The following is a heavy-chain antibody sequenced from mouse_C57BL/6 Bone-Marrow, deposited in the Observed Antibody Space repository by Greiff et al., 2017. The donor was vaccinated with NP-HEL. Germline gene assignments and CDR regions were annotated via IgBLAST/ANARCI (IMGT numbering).Heavy chain of an antibody. CDR1: GFTFSSYA. V-gene: IGHV5-9-1*02. CDR3: TRDAFYSNPFDY. J-gene: IGHJ2*01. Sequence: EVQVVESGEGLVKPGGSLKLSCAASGFTFSSYAMSWVRQTPEKRLEWVAYISSGGDYIYYADTVKGRFTISRDNARNTLYLQMSSLKSEDTAMYYCTRDAFYSNPFDYWGQGTTLTVSS. D-gene: IGHD2-5*01. CDR2: ISSGGDYI.